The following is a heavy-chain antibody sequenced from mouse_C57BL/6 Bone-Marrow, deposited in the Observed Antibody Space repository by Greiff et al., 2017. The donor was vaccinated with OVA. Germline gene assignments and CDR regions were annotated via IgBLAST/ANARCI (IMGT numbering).Heavy chain of an antibody. D-gene: IGHD1-1*01. CDR3: ARWTTVRGFAY. J-gene: IGHJ3*01. V-gene: IGHV1-69*01. CDR1: GYTFTSYW. CDR2: IDPSYSYT. Sequence: QVQLQQPGAELVMPGASVKLSCKASGYTFTSYWMHWVKQRPGQGLEWIGEIDPSYSYTNYNQKFKGKSTLTVDKSSSTAYMQLSSLTSEDSAVYYCARWTTVRGFAYWGQGTLVTVSA.